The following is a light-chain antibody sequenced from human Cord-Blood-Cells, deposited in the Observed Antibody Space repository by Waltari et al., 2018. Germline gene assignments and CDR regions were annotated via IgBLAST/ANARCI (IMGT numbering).Light chain of an antibody. V-gene: IGKV1-8*01. Sequence: AIRMTQSPSSLSASTGDRVTITCRASQGISSYLAWYQQKPGKAPKLLIYAASTLQSGVPSRFSGSGSVTDFTLTISCLQSEDFATYYCQQYYSYPPVTFGPGTKVDIK. CDR2: AAS. CDR1: QGISSY. CDR3: QQYYSYPPVT. J-gene: IGKJ3*01.